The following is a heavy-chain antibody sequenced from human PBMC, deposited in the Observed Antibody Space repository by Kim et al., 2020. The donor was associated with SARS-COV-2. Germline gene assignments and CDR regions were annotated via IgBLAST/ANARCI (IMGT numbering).Heavy chain of an antibody. J-gene: IGHJ4*02. CDR2: T. Sequence: TNYAQKLQGRVTMTTDTSTSTAYMELRSLRSDDTAVYYCARVAGTQTSDYWGQGTLVTVSS. CDR3: ARVAGTQTSDY. D-gene: IGHD6-19*01. V-gene: IGHV1-18*01.